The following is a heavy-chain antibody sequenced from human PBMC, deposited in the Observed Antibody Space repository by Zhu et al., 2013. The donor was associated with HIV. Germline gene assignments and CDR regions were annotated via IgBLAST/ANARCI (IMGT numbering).Heavy chain of an antibody. CDR3: ARLMIYGDYWGR. J-gene: IGHJ4*02. CDR1: GGSFSGYY. Sequence: QVQLQQWGAGLLKPSETLSLTCAVYGGSFSGYYWSWIRQPPGKGLEWIGEINHSGSTNYNPSLKSRVTISVDTSKNQFSLKLSSVTAADTAVYYCARLMIYGDYWGRWGQGTLVTVSS. CDR2: INHSGST. V-gene: IGHV4-34*01. D-gene: IGHD4-17*01.